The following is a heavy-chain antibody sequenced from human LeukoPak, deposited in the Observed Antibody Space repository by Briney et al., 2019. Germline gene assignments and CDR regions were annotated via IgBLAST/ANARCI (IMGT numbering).Heavy chain of an antibody. CDR2: INSDGSIT. V-gene: IGHV3-74*01. D-gene: IGHD2-21*02. CDR3: AGTPVVVTANYYGMDV. Sequence: PGGSLRLSCAASGFTFTTYWMHWVRQAPGKGLVWVSHINSDGSITSYADSVKGRFTISRDNSKNTLYLQMNSLRAEDTAVYYCAGTPVVVTANYYGMDVWGQGTTVTVSS. CDR1: GFTFTTYW. J-gene: IGHJ6*02.